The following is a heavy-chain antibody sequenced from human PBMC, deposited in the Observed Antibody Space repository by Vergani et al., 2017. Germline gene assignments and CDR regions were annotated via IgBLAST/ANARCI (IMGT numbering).Heavy chain of an antibody. CDR1: DSSIMTNPY. J-gene: IGHJ6*02. CDR2: IHHSGDT. D-gene: IGHD3-10*01. V-gene: IGHV4-38-2*01. CDR3: ARHRGSGGFFPSSYFYGMDV. Sequence: QVQLQESGPGLVKPSETLTLTCDVSDSSIMTNPYWGWFRQSPGKGLEWIGCIHHSGDTHYNSSLKSRVSISIVSSSKFSLSLTSVTAADTAIYYCARHRGSGGFFPSSYFYGMDVWDHGTKVTVSS.